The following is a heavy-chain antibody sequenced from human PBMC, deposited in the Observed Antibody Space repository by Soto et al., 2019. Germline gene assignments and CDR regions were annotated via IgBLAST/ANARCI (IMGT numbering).Heavy chain of an antibody. CDR1: GFSFNSFA. D-gene: IGHD2-15*01. V-gene: IGHV3-30-3*01. Sequence: QVQLVESGGGVVQPGRSLRLSCAVSGFSFNSFAMHWVRQAPGKGLEWVAVISYDGSNKYYADSVKGRFTISRDNSKNTLALQMNSLRDDDTAVYYCARGDSGGTLGYFDYWGQGTLVTVSA. CDR3: ARGDSGGTLGYFDY. J-gene: IGHJ4*02. CDR2: ISYDGSNK.